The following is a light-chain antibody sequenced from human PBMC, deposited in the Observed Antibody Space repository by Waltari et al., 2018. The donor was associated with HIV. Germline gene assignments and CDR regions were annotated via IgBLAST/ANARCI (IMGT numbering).Light chain of an antibody. J-gene: IGLJ3*02. CDR3: GTWDSSLNSWE. Sequence: QSVLTQPPSVSAAPGPKVTISCSGSSSNIGNQYVSWYQQLRGTAPKLLIYDTNKRPSGIADRFSGSKSGTSATLGITGLQTGDEADYYCGTWDSSLNSWEFGGGTKVTVL. V-gene: IGLV1-51*01. CDR2: DTN. CDR1: SSNIGNQY.